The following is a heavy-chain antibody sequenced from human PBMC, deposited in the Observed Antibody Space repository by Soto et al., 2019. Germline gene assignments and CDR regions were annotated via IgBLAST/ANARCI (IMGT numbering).Heavy chain of an antibody. CDR2: VYYSGNT. J-gene: IGHJ4*02. CDR3: ARVWGPSGYYRYYFDY. CDR1: GGSISTYY. D-gene: IGHD3-22*01. V-gene: IGHV4-59*01. Sequence: SETLSLTCTVSGGSISTYYWSWIRQPPEKGLEWIGYVYYSGNTNYNPSLKSRLTISVDTSKNQFSLKLSSVTAADTAVYYCARVWGPSGYYRYYFDYWGQGTLVTVS.